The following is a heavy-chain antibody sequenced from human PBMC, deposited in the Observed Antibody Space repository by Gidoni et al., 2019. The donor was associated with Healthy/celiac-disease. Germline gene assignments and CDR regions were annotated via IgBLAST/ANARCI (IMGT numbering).Heavy chain of an antibody. CDR3: ARDSAPYSSGWDPEAFDI. D-gene: IGHD6-19*01. CDR1: GDSVSSNSAA. Sequence: QVQLQQSGPGLVKPSQTLSLTCAISGDSVSSNSAAWNWIRQSPSRGLEWLGRTYYRPKWYNDYAVSVKSRITINPDTSKNQFSLQLNSVTPEDTAVYYCARDSAPYSSGWDPEAFDIWGQGTMVTVSS. J-gene: IGHJ3*02. V-gene: IGHV6-1*01. CDR2: TYYRPKWYN.